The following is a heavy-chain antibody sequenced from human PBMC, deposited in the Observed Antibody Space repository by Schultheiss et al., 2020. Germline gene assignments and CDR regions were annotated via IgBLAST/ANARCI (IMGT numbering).Heavy chain of an antibody. D-gene: IGHD4/OR15-4a*01. V-gene: IGHV3-30-3*01. CDR2: ISYDGSNK. CDR3: AKDRILWSYDYGMDV. Sequence: GGSLRLACAASGFTFSSYAMHWVRQAPGKGLEWVAVISYDGSNKYYADSVKGRFTISRDNSKNTLYLQMNSLRAEDTAVYYCAKDRILWSYDYGMDVWGQGTTVTVSS. CDR1: GFTFSSYA. J-gene: IGHJ6*02.